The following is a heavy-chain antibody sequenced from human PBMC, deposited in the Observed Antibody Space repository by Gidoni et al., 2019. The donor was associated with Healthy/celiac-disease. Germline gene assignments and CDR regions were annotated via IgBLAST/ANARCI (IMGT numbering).Heavy chain of an antibody. V-gene: IGHV3-9*01. CDR1: GFPFDDYA. D-gene: IGHD6-6*01. Sequence: EVQLLESGGGLVQHGRSLRLSCAASGFPFDDYAMHWVRQAPGKGLEWVSGISWNSGSIGYADSVKGRFTISRDNAKNSLYLQMNSLRAEDTSLYYCARASIAARSFDYWGQGTLVTVSS. CDR2: ISWNSGSI. CDR3: ARASIAARSFDY. J-gene: IGHJ4*02.